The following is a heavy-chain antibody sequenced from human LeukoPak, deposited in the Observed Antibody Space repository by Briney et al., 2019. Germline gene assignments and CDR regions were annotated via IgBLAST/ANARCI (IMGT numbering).Heavy chain of an antibody. J-gene: IGHJ6*03. CDR3: AKSLEYYYYYYMDV. CDR1: GFTFSSYG. CDR2: IRYDGSNK. Sequence: GGSLRLSCAASGFTFSSYGMHWVRQAPGKGLEWVAFIRYDGSNKYYADSVKGRFTISRDNSKNTLYLQMNSLRAEDTAVYYCAKSLEYYYYYYMDVWGKGTTVTISS. V-gene: IGHV3-30*02.